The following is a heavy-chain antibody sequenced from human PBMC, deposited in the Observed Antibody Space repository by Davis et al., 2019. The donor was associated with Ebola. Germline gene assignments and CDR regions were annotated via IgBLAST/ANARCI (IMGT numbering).Heavy chain of an antibody. V-gene: IGHV3-21*01. CDR2: ISSSSSYI. Sequence: PGGSLRLSCAASGFTFSSYSMNWVRQAPGKGLEWVSSISSSSSYIYYADSVKGRFTISRDNAKNSLYLQMNSLRAEDTAVYYCARDLIIVLLPAAEGEGYYYGMDVWGKGTTVTVSS. J-gene: IGHJ6*04. D-gene: IGHD2-2*01. CDR1: GFTFSSYS. CDR3: ARDLIIVLLPAAEGEGYYYGMDV.